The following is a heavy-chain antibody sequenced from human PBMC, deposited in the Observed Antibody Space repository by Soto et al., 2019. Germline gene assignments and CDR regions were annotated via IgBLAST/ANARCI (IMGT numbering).Heavy chain of an antibody. CDR3: ASWHEREHAYDV. CDR1: GLTVSGKKY. J-gene: IGHJ3*01. CDR2: LYDVDGS. V-gene: IGHV3-53*01. D-gene: IGHD1-1*01. Sequence: DVQLVESVGGLIQPGESLRLSCAAFGLTVSGKKYVAWVRQAPGKGLEWVSALYDVDGSFYADSVKGRFTTYSDRSKTTVYLQMNGLRPDDTAVYYCASWHEREHAYDVWGQGTTVTVSS.